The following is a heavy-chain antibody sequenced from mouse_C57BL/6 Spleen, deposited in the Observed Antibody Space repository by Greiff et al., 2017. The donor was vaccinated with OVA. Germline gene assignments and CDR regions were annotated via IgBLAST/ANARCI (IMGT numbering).Heavy chain of an antibody. J-gene: IGHJ3*01. CDR1: GYTFTDHT. D-gene: IGHD1-1*02. CDR3: ARKDYPGGTWFAY. CDR2: IYPRDGTT. Sequence: VKLMESDAELVKPGASVKISCKVSGYTFTDHTIHWMKQRPEQGLEWIGYIYPRDGTTKYNEKFKGKATLTADKSSSTAYMQLNSLTSEDSAVYFSARKDYPGGTWFAYWGQGTLVTVSA. V-gene: IGHV1-78*01.